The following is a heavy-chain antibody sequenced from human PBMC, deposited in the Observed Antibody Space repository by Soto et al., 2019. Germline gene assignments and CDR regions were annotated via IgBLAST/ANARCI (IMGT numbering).Heavy chain of an antibody. Sequence: GGSLRLSCATSGLTSSNYAMSWVRQAPGGGLEWVSSMSGSSSTTYYADSVRGRFTISRDRSKNTLYLQMSSLRAEDTALYYCAKNQERELPRVIDFWGQGTLVTVSS. D-gene: IGHD1-7*01. CDR2: MSGSSSTT. CDR3: AKNQERELPRVIDF. J-gene: IGHJ4*02. CDR1: GLTSSNYA. V-gene: IGHV3-23*01.